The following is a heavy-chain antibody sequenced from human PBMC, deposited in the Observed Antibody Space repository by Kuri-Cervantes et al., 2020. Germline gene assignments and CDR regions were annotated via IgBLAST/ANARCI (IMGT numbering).Heavy chain of an antibody. D-gene: IGHD3-16*01. V-gene: IGHV4-34*01. CDR2: INHSGST. CDR3: ARVTVGEDY. Sequence: SETLSLTCAVYGGSFSGYYWSWIRQPPGKGLEWIGEINHSGSTNYNPSLKSRVTISVDTSKNQFSLKPSSVTAADTAVYYCARVTVGEDYWGQGTLVTVSS. CDR1: GGSFSGYY. J-gene: IGHJ4*02.